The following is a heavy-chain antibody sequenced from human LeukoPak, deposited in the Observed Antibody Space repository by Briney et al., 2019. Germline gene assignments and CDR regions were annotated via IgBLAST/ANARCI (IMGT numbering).Heavy chain of an antibody. CDR3: AREGHDILTGYIFDY. V-gene: IGHV4-30-4*08. J-gene: IGHJ4*02. D-gene: IGHD3-9*01. CDR2: IYYSGST. Sequence: PSETLSLTCTVSGGSISSGDYYWSWIRQPPGKGLGWIGYIYYSGSTYYNPSLKSRVTISVDTSKNQFSLKLSSVTAADTAVYYCAREGHDILTGYIFDYWGQGTLVTVSS. CDR1: GGSISSGDYY.